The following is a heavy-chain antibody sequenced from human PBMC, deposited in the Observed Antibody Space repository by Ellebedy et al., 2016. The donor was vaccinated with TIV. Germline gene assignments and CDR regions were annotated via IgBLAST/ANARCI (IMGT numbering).Heavy chain of an antibody. CDR3: ARDIRGLVPGNWFDP. J-gene: IGHJ5*02. CDR1: GYTFTSYG. V-gene: IGHV1-18*01. Sequence: ASVKVSCKASGYTFTSYGISWVRQAPGQGLKWMGWISAYNGNTNYAQKLQGRVTMTTDTSTSTAYMELSRLRSDDTAVYYCARDIRGLVPGNWFDPWGQGTLVTVSS. D-gene: IGHD6-19*01. CDR2: ISAYNGNT.